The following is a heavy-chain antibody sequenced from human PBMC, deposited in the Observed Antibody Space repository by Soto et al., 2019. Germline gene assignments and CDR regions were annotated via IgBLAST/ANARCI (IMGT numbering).Heavy chain of an antibody. D-gene: IGHD3-10*01. V-gene: IGHV4-61*01. CDR2: IYYSGST. Sequence: PSETLSLTCTVSGGSVSSGSYYWSWIRQPPGKGLEWIGYIYYSGSTNYNPSLKSRVTISVDTSKNQFSLKLSSVTAADMAVYYCARAITMVRGVPSWFDPWGQGTLVTVSS. CDR1: GGSVSSGSYY. CDR3: ARAITMVRGVPSWFDP. J-gene: IGHJ5*02.